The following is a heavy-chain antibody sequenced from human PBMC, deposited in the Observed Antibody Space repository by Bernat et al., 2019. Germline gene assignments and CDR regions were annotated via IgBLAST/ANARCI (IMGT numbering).Heavy chain of an antibody. D-gene: IGHD5-12*01. J-gene: IGHJ6*02. CDR1: GFTFSSYG. CDR2: ISYDGSNK. Sequence: QVQLVESGGGVVQPGRSLRLSCAASGFTFSSYGMHWVRQAPGKGLEWVAVISYDGSNKYYADSVKGRFTISRDNSKNTLYLQMNSLRAEDTAVYYCAKDRGGDVVATTYYYYYGMDVWGQGTTVTVSS. V-gene: IGHV3-30*18. CDR3: AKDRGGDVVATTYYYYYGMDV.